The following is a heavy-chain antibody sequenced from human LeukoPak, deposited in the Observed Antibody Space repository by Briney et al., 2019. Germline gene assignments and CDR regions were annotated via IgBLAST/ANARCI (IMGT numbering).Heavy chain of an antibody. J-gene: IGHJ6*02. Sequence: SETLSLTCAVYGGSFSGYYWSWIRQPPGKGLEWIGEINHSGSTNYNPSLKSRVTISVDTSKNQFSRKLSSVTAADTAVYYCAREGPYSSGWYTGSLVYYYGMDVWGQGTTVTVSS. CDR1: GGSFSGYY. CDR3: AREGPYSSGWYTGSLVYYYGMDV. D-gene: IGHD6-19*01. V-gene: IGHV4-34*01. CDR2: INHSGST.